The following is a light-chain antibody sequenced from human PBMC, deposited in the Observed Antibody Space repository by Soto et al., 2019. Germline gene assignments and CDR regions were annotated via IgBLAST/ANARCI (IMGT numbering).Light chain of an antibody. CDR2: EVS. J-gene: IGLJ1*01. V-gene: IGLV2-14*01. CDR1: SGDTGGCKF. CDR3: GPYPDYLYV. Sequence: SVVPQTHSVTVFPGQSITLYCTRASGDTGGCKFVSWYQQHPGKAPRLMIYEVSNRASGVSSRFSGCKSGKAASLTISELQAEDEGVYFCGPYPDYLYVFGKGTKVTVL.